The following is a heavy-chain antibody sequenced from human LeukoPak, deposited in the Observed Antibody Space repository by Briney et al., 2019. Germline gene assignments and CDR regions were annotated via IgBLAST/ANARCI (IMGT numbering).Heavy chain of an antibody. CDR3: ARALWVGGYFDY. V-gene: IGHV3-30*04. D-gene: IGHD3-10*01. CDR2: LSYDGSTE. J-gene: IGHJ4*02. CDR1: GLTFRSSA. Sequence: GGSLRLSCAASGLTFRSSAMHWVRQVSGKGLQWVALLSYDGSTEYHADSVKGRFTISRDTSKNTLYLQMNSLRAEDTAAYYCARALWVGGYFDYWGQGTRVTVSS.